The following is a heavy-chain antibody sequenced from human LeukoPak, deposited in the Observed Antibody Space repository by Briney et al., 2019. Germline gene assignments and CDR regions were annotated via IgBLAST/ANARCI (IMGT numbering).Heavy chain of an antibody. Sequence: GGSLRLSCAAFGFTFSSSAMNWVRQAPGKGLEWVSYISGGSSTIHYADSVKGRFTISRDNAKNSLHLQMNSLRAEDTAVYYCATFVDYWGQGALVTVSS. V-gene: IGHV3-48*03. CDR3: ATFVDY. CDR2: ISGGSSTI. CDR1: GFTFSSSA. J-gene: IGHJ4*02.